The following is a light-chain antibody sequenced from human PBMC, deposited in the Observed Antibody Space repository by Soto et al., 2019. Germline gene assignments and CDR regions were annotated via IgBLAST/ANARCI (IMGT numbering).Light chain of an antibody. Sequence: IQLTHSPPSESTSVGERVTITYRASQDIAAYLAWYQHKPGRAPKLLIYAASNLQSGVPSRFSGSGSGTNFTLSLNSLLPEDFATYYCQQGYSNPWTFGQGTKVDIK. CDR2: AAS. CDR1: QDIAAY. J-gene: IGKJ1*01. V-gene: IGKV1-12*01. CDR3: QQGYSNPWT.